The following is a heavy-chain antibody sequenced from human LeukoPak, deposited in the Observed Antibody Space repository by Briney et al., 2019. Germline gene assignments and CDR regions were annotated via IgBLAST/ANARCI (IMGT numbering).Heavy chain of an antibody. CDR2: IYYSGST. V-gene: IGHV4-39*01. J-gene: IGHJ4*02. Sequence: NPSETLSLTCTVSGGSISSSSYYWGWIRQPPGKGLEWIGSIYYSGSTYYNPSLKSRVTISVDTSKNQFSLKLSSVTAADTAVYYCARLSWQLLPFDYWGQGTLVTVSS. D-gene: IGHD2-15*01. CDR1: GGSISSSSYY. CDR3: ARLSWQLLPFDY.